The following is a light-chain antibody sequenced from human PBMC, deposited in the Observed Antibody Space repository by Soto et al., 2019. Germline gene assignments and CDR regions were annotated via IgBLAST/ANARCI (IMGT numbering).Light chain of an antibody. CDR1: QNVGNN. CDR3: QQYASSLTWT. J-gene: IGKJ1*01. Sequence: EIVMTQSPATLSVSPGERATLSCRASQNVGNNLVWYQQKPGQAPRLLIYGASTRAAGIPGRFSGSGSGTEFTLTISGLQSNDFAVYYCQQYASSLTWTFGQGTKV. V-gene: IGKV3-15*01. CDR2: GAS.